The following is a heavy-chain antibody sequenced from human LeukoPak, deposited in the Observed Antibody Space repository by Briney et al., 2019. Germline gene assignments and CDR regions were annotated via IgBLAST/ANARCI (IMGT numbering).Heavy chain of an antibody. CDR1: GGSINTYY. CDR2: IYYTGST. J-gene: IGHJ4*02. D-gene: IGHD6-19*01. Sequence: SETLSLTCTVSGGSINTYYWSWIRQPPGKGLEWVGYIYYTGSTNYNPSLKSRVTISVDTSKNQISLKLTSVTAADTAVYYCARAHISVAGTLGYWGQGTLVTVSS. V-gene: IGHV4-59*01. CDR3: ARAHISVAGTLGY.